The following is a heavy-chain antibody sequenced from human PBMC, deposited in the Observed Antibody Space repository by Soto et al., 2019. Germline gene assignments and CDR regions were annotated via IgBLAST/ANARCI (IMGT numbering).Heavy chain of an antibody. CDR2: MNPASGNT. CDR1: GDTFNTND. Sequence: QVQLVQSGAEVKKPGDSVKVSCKASGDTFNTNDFNWVRQATGQGLEWMGWMNPASGNTGFAQRFQGRVSLTMDTSTSIAYMELSSLPSEDTAMYYCTRGISDSWGQGTLVTVFS. V-gene: IGHV1-8*01. CDR3: TRGISDS. D-gene: IGHD3-3*02. J-gene: IGHJ4*02.